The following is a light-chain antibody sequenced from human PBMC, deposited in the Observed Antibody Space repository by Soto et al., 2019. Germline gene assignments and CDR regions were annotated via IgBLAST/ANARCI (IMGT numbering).Light chain of an antibody. CDR1: QSVSSNY. Sequence: EMGWTQRPGTLYLSPGERANIYCRSSQSVSSNYLAWYQQKPGQAPRLLIYGTTNRATGIPDRFSGSGSGTDFILTFSRLEPKDFSVYYCQHYGSSLTFGQGTPLEIK. CDR2: GTT. V-gene: IGKV3-20*01. CDR3: QHYGSSLT. J-gene: IGKJ5*01.